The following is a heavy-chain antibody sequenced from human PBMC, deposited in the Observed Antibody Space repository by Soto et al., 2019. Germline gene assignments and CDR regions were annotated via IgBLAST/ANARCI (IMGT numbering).Heavy chain of an antibody. CDR2: IYYSGST. V-gene: IGHV4-59*01. D-gene: IGHD3-22*01. Sequence: PSETLSLTCTVSGGSISSYYWSWIRQPPGKGLEWIGYIYYSGSTNYNPSLKSRVTISVDTSKNQFSLKLSSVTAADTAVYYCASGTYYYDSSGYYGVGSGASTADYWGKGTLVTVSS. CDR1: GGSISSYY. J-gene: IGHJ4*02. CDR3: ASGTYYYDSSGYYGVGSGASTADY.